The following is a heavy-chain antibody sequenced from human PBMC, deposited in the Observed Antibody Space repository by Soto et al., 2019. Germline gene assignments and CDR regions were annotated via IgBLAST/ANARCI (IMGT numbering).Heavy chain of an antibody. Sequence: EVQLVESGGGLVQPGGSLRLSCAASGFTVSTKYMSWVRQAPGKGLERVSVIYSGGSTFYADSVRGRFTISRDNAKNTVNLQMNSLRAEDTAVYYCARDPWAEDYWGQGTLVTVSS. CDR3: ARDPWAEDY. CDR1: GFTVSTKY. J-gene: IGHJ4*02. V-gene: IGHV3-66*01. CDR2: IYSGGST. D-gene: IGHD3-16*01.